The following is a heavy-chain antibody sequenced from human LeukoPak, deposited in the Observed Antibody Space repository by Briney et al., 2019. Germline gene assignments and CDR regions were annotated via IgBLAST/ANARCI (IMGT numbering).Heavy chain of an antibody. J-gene: IGHJ4*02. CDR2: ISYDGSNK. D-gene: IGHD5-24*01. CDR1: GFTFSNYA. CDR3: ARVSRDGYNYPIDY. Sequence: PGGSLRLSCAASGFTFSNYAMHWVRQAPGKGLEWVAVISYDGSNKYYADSVKGRFTISRDNSKNTLYLQMNSLRAEDTAVYYCARVSRDGYNYPIDYWGQGTLVTVSS. V-gene: IGHV3-30*04.